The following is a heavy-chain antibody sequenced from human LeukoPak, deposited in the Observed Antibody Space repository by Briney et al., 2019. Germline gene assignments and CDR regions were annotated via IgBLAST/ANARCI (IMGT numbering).Heavy chain of an antibody. CDR3: ARTMARGVIIKRVWFDP. V-gene: IGHV1-8*01. CDR1: GYTFTSYD. J-gene: IGHJ5*02. D-gene: IGHD3-10*01. Sequence: ASVKVSCKASGYTFTSYDINWVRQATGQGLEWMGWMNPNSGNTGYAQKFQGRVTMTRNTSISTAYMELSSLRSEDTAVYYCARTMARGVIIKRVWFDPWGQGTLVTVSS. CDR2: MNPNSGNT.